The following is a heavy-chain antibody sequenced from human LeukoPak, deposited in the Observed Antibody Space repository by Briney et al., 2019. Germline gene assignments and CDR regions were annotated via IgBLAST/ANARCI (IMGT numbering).Heavy chain of an antibody. V-gene: IGHV3-21*01. Sequence: KPGGSLRLSCAASGFTFSSYNMNWVRQAPGKGLEWVSSISSSSSYIYYADSVKGRFTISRDNAKNSLYLQMNSLRAEDTAVYYCARDGYYGSGSYYLWGQGTLVTVSS. J-gene: IGHJ4*02. D-gene: IGHD3-10*01. CDR3: ARDGYYGSGSYYL. CDR2: ISSSSSYI. CDR1: GFTFSSYN.